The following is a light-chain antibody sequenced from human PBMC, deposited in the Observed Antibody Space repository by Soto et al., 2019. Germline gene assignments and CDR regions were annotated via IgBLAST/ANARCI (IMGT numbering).Light chain of an antibody. CDR2: DAS. Sequence: EIVLTQSPATLSLSPGERATLSCSASQSVRSYLAWYQQKPGQAPRLLIYDASNRATGIPARFSGSGSGTDFTLTISSLEPEDFAVYYCPQRSNWPPITFGQGKRLEIK. V-gene: IGKV3-11*01. J-gene: IGKJ5*01. CDR1: QSVRSY. CDR3: PQRSNWPPIT.